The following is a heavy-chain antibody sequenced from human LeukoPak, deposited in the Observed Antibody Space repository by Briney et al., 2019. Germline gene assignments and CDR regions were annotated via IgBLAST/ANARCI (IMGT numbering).Heavy chain of an antibody. D-gene: IGHD3-9*01. CDR1: GFTFSSYS. V-gene: IGHV3-48*04. CDR3: ARESGDISTGYNLFDY. J-gene: IGHJ4*02. Sequence: GGSLRLSCAASGFTFSSYSMNWVRQAPGKGLEWVSYISSSSSTIYYADSVKGRFTISRDNAKNSLYLQMNSLRAEDTAVYYCARESGDISTGYNLFDYWGQGTLVTVSS. CDR2: ISSSSSTI.